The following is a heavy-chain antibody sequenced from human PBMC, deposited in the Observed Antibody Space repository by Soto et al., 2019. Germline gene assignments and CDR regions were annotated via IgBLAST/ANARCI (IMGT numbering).Heavy chain of an antibody. D-gene: IGHD6-19*01. Sequence: QAGGSLRLSCAASGLTFSSYAMSWVRQAPGKGLEWVSAISGSGGSTYYADFVKGRFTISRDNSKNTLYLQMNSLRAEDTAVYYCAKDPTSGWYEGHYFDYWGQGTLVPSPQ. J-gene: IGHJ4*02. CDR3: AKDPTSGWYEGHYFDY. CDR1: GLTFSSYA. V-gene: IGHV3-23*01. CDR2: ISGSGGST.